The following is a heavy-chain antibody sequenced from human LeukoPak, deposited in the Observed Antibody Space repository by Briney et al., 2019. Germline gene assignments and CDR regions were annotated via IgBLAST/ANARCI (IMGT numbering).Heavy chain of an antibody. CDR2: INHSGST. J-gene: IGHJ4*02. CDR3: ARRKTGYCSSTSCYAIPEFDY. V-gene: IGHV4-34*01. CDR1: GGSFSGYY. D-gene: IGHD2-2*03. Sequence: TSETLSLTCAVYGGSFSGYYWSWIRQPPGKGLEWIGEINHSGSTNYNPSLKSRVTISVDTSKNQFSLKLSSVTAADTAVYYCARRKTGYCSSTSCYAIPEFDYWGQGTLVTVSS.